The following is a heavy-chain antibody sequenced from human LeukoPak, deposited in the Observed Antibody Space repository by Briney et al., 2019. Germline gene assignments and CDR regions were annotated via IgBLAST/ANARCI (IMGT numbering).Heavy chain of an antibody. D-gene: IGHD5-18*01. CDR2: INSNTGNP. Sequence: ASVKVSCKASGYIFASYPMNWVRQAPGQGLEWMGWINSNTGNPTYAQGFTGRFVFSLDTSVSTAYLQISSLQAEDTAVYYCARDAGAMDFDYWGQGSLVTVSS. CDR1: GYIFASYP. J-gene: IGHJ4*02. V-gene: IGHV7-4-1*02. CDR3: ARDAGAMDFDY.